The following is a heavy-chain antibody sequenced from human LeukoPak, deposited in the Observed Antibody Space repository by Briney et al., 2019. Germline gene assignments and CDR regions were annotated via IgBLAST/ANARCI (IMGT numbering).Heavy chain of an antibody. CDR3: ARGPHSSGWYYYYYYYMDV. D-gene: IGHD6-19*01. V-gene: IGHV1-2*02. CDR1: GYTFTGYY. J-gene: IGHJ6*03. CDR2: INPNSGGT. Sequence: ASVKVSCKASGYTFTGYYMHWVRQAPGQGLEWMGWINPNSGGTNYAQKFQGRATMTRDTSISTAYMELSRLRSDDTAVYYCARGPHSSGWYYYYYYYMDVWGKGTTVTVSS.